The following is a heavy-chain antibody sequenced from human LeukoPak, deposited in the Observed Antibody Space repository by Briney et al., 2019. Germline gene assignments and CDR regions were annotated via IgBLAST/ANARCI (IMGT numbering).Heavy chain of an antibody. CDR2: INPKIGGT. CDR1: GYTFTDYF. CDR3: ARVGHLVYYDSSGYPDF. J-gene: IGHJ4*02. Sequence: GASVKVSCKTSGYTFTDYFIHRVRQAPGQGLEWMGWINPKIGGTHYAEKFQGRVTMTRDTSINTAYMELRSLRSDDTAIYYCARVGHLVYYDSSGYPDFWGQGTLVTVST. V-gene: IGHV1-2*02. D-gene: IGHD3-22*01.